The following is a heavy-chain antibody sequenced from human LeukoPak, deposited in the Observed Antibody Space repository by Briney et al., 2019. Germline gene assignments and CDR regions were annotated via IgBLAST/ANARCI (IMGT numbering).Heavy chain of an antibody. CDR3: AKGFYQLLLYGAFDI. D-gene: IGHD2-2*01. CDR2: ISWNSGSI. Sequence: GGSLRLSCAASGFTFSDYYMSWVRQAPGKGLEWVSGISWNSGSIGYADSVKGRFTISRDNAKNSLYLQMNSLRAEDTALYYCAKGFYQLLLYGAFDIWGQGTMVTVSS. J-gene: IGHJ3*02. CDR1: GFTFSDYY. V-gene: IGHV3-9*01.